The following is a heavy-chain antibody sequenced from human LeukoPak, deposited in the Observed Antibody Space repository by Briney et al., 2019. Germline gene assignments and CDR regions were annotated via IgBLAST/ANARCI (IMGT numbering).Heavy chain of an antibody. CDR3: AKGKKDGSGKQLIDY. J-gene: IGHJ4*02. V-gene: IGHV3-30*02. CDR1: GFTFSSYG. Sequence: GGSLRLSCAASGFTFSSYGMHWVRQAPGKGLEWVAFIRYDGSNKYYADSVKGRFTISRDNSKNTLYLQMNSLRAEDTAVYYCAKGKKDGSGKQLIDYWGQGTLVTVSS. D-gene: IGHD3-10*01. CDR2: IRYDGSNK.